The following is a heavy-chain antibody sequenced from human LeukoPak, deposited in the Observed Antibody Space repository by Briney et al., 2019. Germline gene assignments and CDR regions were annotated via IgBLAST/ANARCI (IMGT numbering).Heavy chain of an antibody. V-gene: IGHV3-11*06. CDR1: GFTFSRYW. CDR3: ARVAVTPYYYYYGMDV. Sequence: GGSLRLSCVGSGFTFSRYWLSWIRQAPGKGLEWVSYISSSSSYTNYADSVKGRFTISRDNAKNSLYLQMNSLRAEDTAVYYCARVAVTPYYYYYGMDVWGQGTTVTVSS. CDR2: ISSSSSYT. D-gene: IGHD4-17*01. J-gene: IGHJ6*02.